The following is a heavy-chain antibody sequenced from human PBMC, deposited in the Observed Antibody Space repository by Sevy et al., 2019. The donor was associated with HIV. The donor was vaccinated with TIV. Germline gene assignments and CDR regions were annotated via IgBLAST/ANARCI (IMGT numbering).Heavy chain of an antibody. CDR1: GFTFSKYS. CDR3: AREGCTKPHDY. Sequence: GGSLRLSCAASGFTFSKYSMSWVRQPPGKGLEWVSTLSFGCGEINHADSVKGRFTISRDNSKNSLYLQMNTLSAEDTAVYYCAREGCTKPHDYWGQGTLVTVSS. CDR2: LSFGCGEI. J-gene: IGHJ4*02. D-gene: IGHD2-8*01. V-gene: IGHV3-23*01.